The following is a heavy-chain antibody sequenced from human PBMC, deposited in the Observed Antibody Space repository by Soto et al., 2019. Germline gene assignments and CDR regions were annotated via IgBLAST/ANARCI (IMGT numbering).Heavy chain of an antibody. V-gene: IGHV3-74*01. J-gene: IGHJ6*02. Sequence: EVQLVESGGGLVQPGGSLRLSCAASGFTFSSYWMHWVRQAPGKGLVWVSRINSDGSSTSYADSVKGRFTISRDNAKKTLYLQMNSLRAEDTAVYYCARDLWFGELLEYYYYYYGMDVWGQGTTVTVSS. CDR2: INSDGSST. CDR3: ARDLWFGELLEYYYYYYGMDV. D-gene: IGHD3-10*01. CDR1: GFTFSSYW.